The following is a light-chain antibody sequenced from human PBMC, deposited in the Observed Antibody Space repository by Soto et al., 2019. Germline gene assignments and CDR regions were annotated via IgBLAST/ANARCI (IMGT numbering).Light chain of an antibody. CDR2: EDN. V-gene: IGLV6-57*04. Sequence: NFMLTQPNSVSESPGKTVTISCTRSSGSIASNYGQWYQQRPGSAPTTVLYEDNQRHSGVHDRFSGSIDSSSNSAPLTIYGLKTEDEADYYCQSYDSSNLVFGEGNKLTVL. J-gene: IGLJ2*01. CDR3: QSYDSSNLV. CDR1: SGSIASNY.